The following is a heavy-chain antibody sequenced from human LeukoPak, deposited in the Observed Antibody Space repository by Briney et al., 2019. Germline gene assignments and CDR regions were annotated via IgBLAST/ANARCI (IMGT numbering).Heavy chain of an antibody. CDR1: GGSISSSSYY. Sequence: PSETLSLTCTVSGGSISSSSYYWGWIRQPPGKGLEWIGSMYYSGSTYYNPSLKSRVTISVDTSKNQFSLKLSSVTAADTAVYYCARRKNYDILTGYYNVVGWFDPWGQGTLVTVSS. D-gene: IGHD3-9*01. CDR2: MYYSGST. J-gene: IGHJ5*02. V-gene: IGHV4-39*07. CDR3: ARRKNYDILTGYYNVVGWFDP.